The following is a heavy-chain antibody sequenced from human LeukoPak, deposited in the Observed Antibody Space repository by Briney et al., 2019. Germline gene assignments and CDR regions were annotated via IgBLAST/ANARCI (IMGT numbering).Heavy chain of an antibody. CDR1: GDSISSYY. CDR2: IYYSGRT. Sequence: SETLSLTCTVSGDSISSYYWSWIRQPPGKGLEGIGYIYYSGRTNYNPSLKSRVTISVDTSKNQFSLRLSSVTAADTAVYYCARVNYYDSSGTDYWGQGTLVTVSS. V-gene: IGHV4-59*01. J-gene: IGHJ4*02. CDR3: ARVNYYDSSGTDY. D-gene: IGHD3-22*01.